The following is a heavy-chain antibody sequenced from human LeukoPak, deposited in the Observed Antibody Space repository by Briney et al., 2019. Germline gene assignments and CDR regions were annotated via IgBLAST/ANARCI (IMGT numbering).Heavy chain of an antibody. D-gene: IGHD2-2*02. V-gene: IGHV1-2*02. CDR1: GYTFTGYY. CDR3: ARDSKYCSSTSCYNGWFDP. CDR2: INPNSGGT. J-gene: IGHJ5*02. Sequence: ASVKVSCKASGYTFTGYYMHWVRRAPGQGLEWMGWINPNSGGTNYAQKFQGRVTMTRDTSISTAYMELSRLRSDDTAVYYCARDSKYCSSTSCYNGWFDPWGQGTLVTVSS.